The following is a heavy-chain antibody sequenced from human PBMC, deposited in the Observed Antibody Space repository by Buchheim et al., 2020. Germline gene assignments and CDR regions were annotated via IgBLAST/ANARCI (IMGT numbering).Heavy chain of an antibody. CDR2: INHSGST. J-gene: IGHJ4*02. D-gene: IGHD1-26*01. CDR3: VGLGANRVYYFDY. V-gene: IGHV4-34*01. CDR1: GGSFSGYY. Sequence: QVQLQQWGAGLLKPSETLSLTCAVYGGSFSGYYWSWIRQPPGKGLEWIGEINHSGSTNYNPSLKRRVTISVDTSKNQFSLKLSSVTAADTAVYYCVGLGANRVYYFDYWGQGTL.